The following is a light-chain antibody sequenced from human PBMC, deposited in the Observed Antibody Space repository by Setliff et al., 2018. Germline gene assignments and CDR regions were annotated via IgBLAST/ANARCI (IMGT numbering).Light chain of an antibody. J-gene: IGLJ2*01. CDR1: SSDVGSYNL. CDR3: CSYAGSRTYVI. CDR2: EVS. Sequence: VLTQPASVSGSPGQSITISCTGTSSDVGSYNLVSWYQQFPGKAPKLMIYEVSKRPSGVSNRFSGSKSGNTASLTISGLQAEDEADYYCCSYAGSRTYVIFGGGTKVTVL. V-gene: IGLV2-23*02.